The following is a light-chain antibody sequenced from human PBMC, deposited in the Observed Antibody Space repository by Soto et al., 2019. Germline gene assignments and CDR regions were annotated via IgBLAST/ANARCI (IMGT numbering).Light chain of an antibody. CDR3: QQYDTWPPYT. Sequence: EMVMTQSPASLSSSPGERVTLSCRASQNIRSSLAWYQQRPGQAPRLLIYDAYTRATGIPPRFSGGGSGTEFTVTISSLQSEDFAIYYCQQYDTWPPYTCGQGTKVDIK. V-gene: IGKV3-15*01. CDR1: QNIRSS. CDR2: DAY. J-gene: IGKJ2*01.